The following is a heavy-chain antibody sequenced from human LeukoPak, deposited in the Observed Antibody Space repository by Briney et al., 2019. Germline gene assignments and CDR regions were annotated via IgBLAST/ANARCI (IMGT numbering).Heavy chain of an antibody. Sequence: GGSLRLSCATSGFTFSSYGMHWVRQAPGKGLEWVAVISYDGSNKYYADSVKGRFTISRDNSKNTLYLQMNSLRAEDTAVYYCAKYDSSGYLGSYWGQGTLVTVSS. CDR1: GFTFSSYG. V-gene: IGHV3-30*18. D-gene: IGHD3-22*01. J-gene: IGHJ4*02. CDR2: ISYDGSNK. CDR3: AKYDSSGYLGSY.